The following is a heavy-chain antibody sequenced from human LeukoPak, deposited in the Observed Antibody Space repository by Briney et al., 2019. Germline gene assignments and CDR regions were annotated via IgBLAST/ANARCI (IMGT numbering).Heavy chain of an antibody. J-gene: IGHJ5*02. Sequence: ASVRVSCKASGYMFISYAISWVRQAPGQGLEWMGWIDTYNGNTNYAQKFQGRLTMTTDTSTSTVYMELRSLRSDDAAIYFCARDSSGYFTPGNWFDPWGQGTLVTVSS. D-gene: IGHD3-22*01. V-gene: IGHV1-18*04. CDR1: GYMFISYA. CDR3: ARDSSGYFTPGNWFDP. CDR2: IDTYNGNT.